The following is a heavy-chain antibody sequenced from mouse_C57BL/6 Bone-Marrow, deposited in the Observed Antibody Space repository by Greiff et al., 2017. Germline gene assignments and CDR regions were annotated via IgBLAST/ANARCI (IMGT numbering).Heavy chain of an antibody. J-gene: IGHJ3*01. V-gene: IGHV5-6*01. D-gene: IGHD2-12*01. CDR3: ARNSPFAY. CDR2: ISSGGSYT. CDR1: GFTFSSYG. Sequence: EVQVVESGGDLVKPGGSLKLSCEASGFTFSSYGMSWVRQTPDKRLEWVATISSGGSYTYYPDSVKGRFTISRDNAKNTLYLQMSSLKSEYTAMYYCARNSPFAYWGKGTLVTVSA.